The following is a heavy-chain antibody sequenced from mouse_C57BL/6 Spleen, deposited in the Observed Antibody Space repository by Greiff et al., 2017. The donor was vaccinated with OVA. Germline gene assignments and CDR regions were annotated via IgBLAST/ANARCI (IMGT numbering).Heavy chain of an antibody. D-gene: IGHD2-1*01. CDR3: ATIYYGNYVFDY. J-gene: IGHJ2*01. CDR2: INPSSGYP. Sequence: QVQLQQSGAELARPGASVKMSCKASGYTFTSYTMHWVKQRPGPGLEWIGYINPSSGYPKYNQKFKDKGTLTADKSSSTAYMQLSSLTSEDSAVYYCATIYYGNYVFDYWGQGTTLTVSS. V-gene: IGHV1-4*01. CDR1: GYTFTSYT.